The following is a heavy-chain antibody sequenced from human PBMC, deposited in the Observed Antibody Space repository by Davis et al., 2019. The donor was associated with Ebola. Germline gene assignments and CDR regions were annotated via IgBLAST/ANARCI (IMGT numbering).Heavy chain of an antibody. D-gene: IGHD6-13*01. V-gene: IGHV3-7*01. CDR1: GFTFSMYW. Sequence: GGSLRLSCVASGFTFSMYWMSWVRQAPGKGPEWVANIKEDGSDKYYVDSVKGRFTISRDNAKNSLFLQMNNLRVEDTAVYYCARDTTVAGGGQNYWGQGTLVTVSS. J-gene: IGHJ4*02. CDR3: ARDTTVAGGGQNY. CDR2: IKEDGSDK.